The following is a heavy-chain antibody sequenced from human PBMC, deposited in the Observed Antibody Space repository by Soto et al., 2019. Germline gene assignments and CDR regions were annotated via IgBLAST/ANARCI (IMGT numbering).Heavy chain of an antibody. CDR3: AHYTTDTYFDV. CDR2: LYWDDTR. V-gene: IGHV2-5*02. D-gene: IGHD1-1*01. Sequence: QITLKESSPPLVNPTQTLTLTCSFSGFSLYTGGVGVGWIRQPPGKGLEWLALLYWDDTRRYNPALKNTPTIPHDTSDNQVVLTVTDMGPVDTGTYFCAHYTTDTYFDVWGKGATVTVSS. J-gene: IGHJ6*04. CDR1: GFSLYTGGVG.